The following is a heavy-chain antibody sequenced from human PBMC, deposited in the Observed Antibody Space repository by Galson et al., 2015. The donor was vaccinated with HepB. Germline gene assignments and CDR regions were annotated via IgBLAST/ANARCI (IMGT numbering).Heavy chain of an antibody. D-gene: IGHD3-22*01. Sequence: AISGDSVSSNSAAWNWIRQSPSRGLEWLGRTYYRSKWYNDYAVSVKSRITINPDTSKNQFSLQLNSVTPEDTAVYYCARNVAVGGYYDSSGYYFDYWGQGTLVTVSS. J-gene: IGHJ4*02. CDR1: GDSVSSNSAA. CDR3: ARNVAVGGYYDSSGYYFDY. CDR2: TYYRSKWYN. V-gene: IGHV6-1*01.